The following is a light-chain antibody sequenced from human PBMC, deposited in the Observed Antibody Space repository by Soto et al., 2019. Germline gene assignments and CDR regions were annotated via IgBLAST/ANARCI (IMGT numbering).Light chain of an antibody. CDR3: GSYTSSSTPHV. V-gene: IGLV2-14*01. Sequence: QSVLTQPASVSGSPGQSITISCTGTSSDVGGYKYVSWYQQYPGKAPKLIIYDVTYRPSGVSNRFSGSKSDNTASLTISGLQADDEADYYCGSYTSSSTPHVFRPRSKVTDL. CDR1: SSDVGGYKY. J-gene: IGLJ1*01. CDR2: DVT.